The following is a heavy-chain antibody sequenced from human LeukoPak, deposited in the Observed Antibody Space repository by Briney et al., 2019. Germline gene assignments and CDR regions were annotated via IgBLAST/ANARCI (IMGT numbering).Heavy chain of an antibody. CDR3: ARTPVVAAMYWFDP. CDR1: GFTVSSNY. Sequence: PGGSLRLSCAASGFTVSSNYMSWVRQAPGKGLGWVSVIYSGGSTYYADSVKGRFTISRDNSKNTLYLQMNSLRAEDTAVYYCARTPVVAAMYWFDPWGQGTLVTVSS. D-gene: IGHD2-15*01. V-gene: IGHV3-66*01. CDR2: IYSGGST. J-gene: IGHJ5*02.